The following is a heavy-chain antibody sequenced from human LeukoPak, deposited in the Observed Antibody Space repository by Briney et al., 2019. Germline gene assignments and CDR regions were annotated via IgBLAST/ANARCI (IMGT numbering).Heavy chain of an antibody. D-gene: IGHD5-18*01. J-gene: IGHJ3*02. V-gene: IGHV1-2*02. Sequence: ASVTVSCKASGYTFTGYYMHWVRQAPGQGLEWMGWINPNSGGTNYAQKLQGRVTMTRDTSISTAYMELSRLRSDDTAVYYCAREAKKGRGYSYGTSDDAFDIWGQGTMVTVSS. CDR1: GYTFTGYY. CDR3: AREAKKGRGYSYGTSDDAFDI. CDR2: INPNSGGT.